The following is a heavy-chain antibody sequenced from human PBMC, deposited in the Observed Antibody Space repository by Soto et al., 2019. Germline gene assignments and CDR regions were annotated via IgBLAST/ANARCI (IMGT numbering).Heavy chain of an antibody. V-gene: IGHV4-30-4*01. CDR3: ASSGGSCYMCADY. Sequence: SATLSLTCTVSGGSISSGDYYWSWIRQPPGKGLEWIGYIYYSGSTYYNPSLKSRVTISVDTSKNQFSLKLSSVTAADTAVYYCASSGGSCYMCADYWGQGTLVTVSS. CDR2: IYYSGST. J-gene: IGHJ4*02. CDR1: GGSISSGDYY. D-gene: IGHD2-15*01.